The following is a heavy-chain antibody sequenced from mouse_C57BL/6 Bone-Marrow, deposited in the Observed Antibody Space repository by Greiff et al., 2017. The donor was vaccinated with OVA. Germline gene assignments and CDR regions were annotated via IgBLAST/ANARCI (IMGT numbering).Heavy chain of an antibody. CDR3: AKRLYSNYGGYAMDY. V-gene: IGHV2-5*01. J-gene: IGHJ4*01. CDR2: IWRGGST. D-gene: IGHD2-5*01. CDR1: GFSLTSYG. Sequence: VQLQQSGPGLVQPSQSLSITCTVSGFSLTSYGVHWVRQSPGKGLEWLGVIWRGGSTDYNAAFMSRLSITKDNSKSQVFFKMNSLQADDTAIYYWAKRLYSNYGGYAMDYWGQGTSVTVSS.